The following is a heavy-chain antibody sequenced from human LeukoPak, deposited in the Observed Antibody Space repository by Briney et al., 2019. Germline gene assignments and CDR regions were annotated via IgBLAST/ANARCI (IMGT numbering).Heavy chain of an antibody. V-gene: IGHV4-61*02. CDR1: GGSISSGSYY. CDR2: IYTSGST. D-gene: IGHD4-17*01. J-gene: IGHJ6*03. Sequence: SETLSLTCTVSGGSISSGSYYWSRIRQPAGKGLEWIGRIYTSGSTNYNPSLKSRVTISVDTSKNQFSLKLSSVTAADTAVYYCATLRYYYYYMDVWGKGTTVTVSS. CDR3: ATLRYYYYYMDV.